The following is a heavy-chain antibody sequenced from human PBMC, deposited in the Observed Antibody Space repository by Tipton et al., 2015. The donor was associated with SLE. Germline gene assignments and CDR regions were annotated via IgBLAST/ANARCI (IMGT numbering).Heavy chain of an antibody. J-gene: IGHJ4*02. V-gene: IGHV5-10-1*01. D-gene: IGHD6-19*01. CDR2: IDPSDSYT. Sequence: QSGAEVKKPGESLRISCKGSGYSFTSYWISWVRQMPGKGLEWMGRIDPSDSYTNYSPSFQGHVTISADKSISTAYLQWSSLKASDTAMYYCARDVGIAVAGDRRDYWGQGTLVTVSS. CDR3: ARDVGIAVAGDRRDY. CDR1: GYSFTSYW.